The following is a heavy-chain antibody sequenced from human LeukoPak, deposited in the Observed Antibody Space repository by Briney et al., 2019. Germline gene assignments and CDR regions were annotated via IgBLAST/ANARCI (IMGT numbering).Heavy chain of an antibody. D-gene: IGHD3-10*01. CDR1: GYTFTGYY. CDR3: AREGGSYKHFDY. CDR2: INPNDNSI. Sequence: GASVKVSCKASGYTFTGYYMHWVRQAPGQGLEWIGLINPNDNSIDYTQKLQGRVTVTRDRSTSTVYMELNSLRSEDTAVYYCAREGGSYKHFDYWGQGTLVTVSS. V-gene: IGHV1-46*04. J-gene: IGHJ4*02.